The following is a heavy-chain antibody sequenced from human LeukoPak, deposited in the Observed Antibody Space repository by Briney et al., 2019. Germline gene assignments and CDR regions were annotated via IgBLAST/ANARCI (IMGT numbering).Heavy chain of an antibody. J-gene: IGHJ4*02. V-gene: IGHV4-59*01. CDR2: IYYSGST. CDR1: GGSISSYY. Sequence: SETLSLTCNVSGGSISSYYWTWIRQPPGKGLEWIGYIYYSGSTDYNPSLESRITMSVDTSKNQFSLKLHSVTAADTAVYFCARQYSRSSYFEYWGKGTLVTVSS. CDR3: ARQYSRSSYFEY. D-gene: IGHD6-6*01.